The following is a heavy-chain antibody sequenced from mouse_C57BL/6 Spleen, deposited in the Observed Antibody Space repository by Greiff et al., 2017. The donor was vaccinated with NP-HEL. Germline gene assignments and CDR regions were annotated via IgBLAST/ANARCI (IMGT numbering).Heavy chain of an antibody. Sequence: QVQLQQPGAELVRPGSSVKLSCKASGYTFTSYWMHWVKQRPIQGLEWIGNIDPSDSETHYNQKFKDKATLTVDKSSSTAYMQLSSLTSEDSAVYYCLVSYGNSYWFAYWGQGTLVTVSA. CDR2: IDPSDSET. CDR1: GYTFTSYW. V-gene: IGHV1-52*01. D-gene: IGHD2-1*01. J-gene: IGHJ3*01. CDR3: LVSYGNSYWFAY.